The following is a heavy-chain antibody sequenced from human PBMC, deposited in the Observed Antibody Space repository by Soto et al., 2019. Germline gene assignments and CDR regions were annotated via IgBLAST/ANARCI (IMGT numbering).Heavy chain of an antibody. CDR2: IYYSGST. J-gene: IGHJ6*02. CDR1: GGSISSYY. D-gene: IGHD6-13*01. CDR3: ARAEISSWSNYYYYGMDV. Sequence: SETLSLTCTVSGGSISSYYWSWIRQPPGKGLEWIGYIYYSGSTNYNPSLKSRVTISVDTSKNQFSLKLSSVTAADTAVYYCARAEISSWSNYYYYGMDVWGQGTTVTVSS. V-gene: IGHV4-59*01.